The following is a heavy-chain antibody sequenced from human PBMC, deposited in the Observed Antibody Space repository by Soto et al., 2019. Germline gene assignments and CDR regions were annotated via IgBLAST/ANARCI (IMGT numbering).Heavy chain of an antibody. Sequence: VASVKVSCKASGYTFTSYYIHWVRQAPGQGLEWMGLINPSGGSTTYAQKLQGRVTMTRDASTSTVYMELSSLRSEDTAVYYCARLDTALVVDSWGQGTLVTVSS. V-gene: IGHV1-46*01. CDR3: ARLDTALVVDS. CDR1: GYTFTSYY. D-gene: IGHD5-18*01. CDR2: INPSGGST. J-gene: IGHJ4*02.